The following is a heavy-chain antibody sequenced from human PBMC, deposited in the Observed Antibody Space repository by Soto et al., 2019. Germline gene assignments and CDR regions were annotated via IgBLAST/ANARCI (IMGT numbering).Heavy chain of an antibody. CDR3: TTDGVESYDFSRADYYYYGMDV. D-gene: IGHD3-3*01. Sequence: EVQLVESGGGLVKPGVSLRLSCAASGFTFTNAWMNWVRQAPGKGLEWVGRIKSKTDGGTTDYAAPVKGRFTISRDDSKNTLYLQMNSLKTEDTAVYYCTTDGVESYDFSRADYYYYGMDVWGQGTTVTVSS. CDR2: IKSKTDGGTT. CDR1: GFTFTNAW. V-gene: IGHV3-15*07. J-gene: IGHJ6*02.